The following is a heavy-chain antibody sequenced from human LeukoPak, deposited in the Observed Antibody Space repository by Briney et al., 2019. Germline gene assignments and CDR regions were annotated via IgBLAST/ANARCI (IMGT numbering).Heavy chain of an antibody. CDR1: GYSISSGYY. CDR2: IYHSGST. Sequence: SETLSLTCTVSGYSISSGYYWGWIRQPPGKGLEWIGSIYHSGSTYYNPSLKSRVTISVDTSKNQFSLKLSSVTAADTAVYYCARRNYGDYSRGRGFDIWGQGTMVTVSS. CDR3: ARRNYGDYSRGRGFDI. J-gene: IGHJ3*02. V-gene: IGHV4-38-2*02. D-gene: IGHD4-17*01.